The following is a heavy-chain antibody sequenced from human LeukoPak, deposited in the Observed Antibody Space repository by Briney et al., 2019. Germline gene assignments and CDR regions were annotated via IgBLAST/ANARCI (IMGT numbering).Heavy chain of an antibody. CDR3: ARGRGSRYYYYYMDV. CDR2: IIPIFGTA. CDR1: GYTFTSYG. D-gene: IGHD3-10*01. Sequence: GASVKVSCKASGYTFTSYGISWVRQAPGQGLEWMGGIIPIFGTANYAQKFQGRVTITADESTSTAYMELSSLRSEDTAVYYCARGRGSRYYYYYMDVWGKGTTVTVSS. J-gene: IGHJ6*03. V-gene: IGHV1-69*13.